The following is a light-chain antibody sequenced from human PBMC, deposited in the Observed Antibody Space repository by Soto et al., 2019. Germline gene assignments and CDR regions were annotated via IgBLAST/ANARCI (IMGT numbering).Light chain of an antibody. CDR3: QQYGSSPIT. CDR2: GAS. V-gene: IGKV3-20*01. Sequence: EIVLTQSPGTLSLSPGERATLSCRASQSVSYYLAWYQQKPGQAPRLLIYGASSRATGIPDRFSGSGSGTDFTLTISRLEPEDFAVYYCQQYGSSPITFGQGTRLEIK. J-gene: IGKJ5*01. CDR1: QSVSYY.